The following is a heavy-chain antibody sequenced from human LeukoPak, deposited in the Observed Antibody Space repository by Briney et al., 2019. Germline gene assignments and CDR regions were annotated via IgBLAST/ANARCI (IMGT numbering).Heavy chain of an antibody. V-gene: IGHV3-48*03. CDR2: ISSSGSTI. D-gene: IGHD3-22*01. CDR3: ASSRDYYDSSGYYY. J-gene: IGHJ4*02. Sequence: GGSLRLSCAASGFTFSSYEMNWVRQAPGKGLEWVSYISSSGSTIYYADSVKGRFTISRDNAKNSLYLQMNSLRAEDTAVYYCASSRDYYDSSGYYYWGQGTLVTVSS. CDR1: GFTFSSYE.